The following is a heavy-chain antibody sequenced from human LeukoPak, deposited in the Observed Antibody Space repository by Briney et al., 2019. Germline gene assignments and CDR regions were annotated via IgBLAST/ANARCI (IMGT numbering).Heavy chain of an antibody. D-gene: IGHD2/OR15-2a*01. CDR3: ARGKTSQNIVTRKTYKWFDP. CDR1: GFTFSTYN. V-gene: IGHV3-21*01. CDR2: ISSSSDYI. Sequence: GGSLRLSCAASGFTFSTYNMNWVRQAPGKGLEWVSSISSSSDYIYYADSVKGRFTISRDNAKNSLYLQMESLRAEDTAVYYCARGKTSQNIVTRKTYKWFDPWGQGTLVTVSS. J-gene: IGHJ5*02.